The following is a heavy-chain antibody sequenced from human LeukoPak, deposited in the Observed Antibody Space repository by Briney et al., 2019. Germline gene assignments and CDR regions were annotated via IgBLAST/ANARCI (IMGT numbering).Heavy chain of an antibody. CDR2: INTGGVST. Sequence: PGGSLRLSFAASGFTFSSYGMSWVRQAPGKGLEWVSAINTGGVSTYYADSVKGRFTISRDNSRNTLYLQMNSLRAEDTAVYYCAKDFGGAGSYYCPFDYWGQGTLVTVSS. CDR1: GFTFSSYG. J-gene: IGHJ4*02. CDR3: AKDFGGAGSYYCPFDY. V-gene: IGHV3-23*01. D-gene: IGHD3-10*01.